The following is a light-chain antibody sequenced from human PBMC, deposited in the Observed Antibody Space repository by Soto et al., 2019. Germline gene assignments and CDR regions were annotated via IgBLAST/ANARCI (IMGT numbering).Light chain of an antibody. J-gene: IGKJ2*01. CDR2: LGS. V-gene: IGKV2-28*01. CDR3: MQALQTPYT. CDR1: QSLLHSNGYNY. Sequence: DIVMTQSPLSLPVTPGEPASISCRSSQSLLHSNGYNYLDWYLQTPGQSPQLLIYLGSNRASGVPDRFSGSGSGTDFTLTISSVEAEDVGVYYCMQALQTPYTFGQGTKLEIK.